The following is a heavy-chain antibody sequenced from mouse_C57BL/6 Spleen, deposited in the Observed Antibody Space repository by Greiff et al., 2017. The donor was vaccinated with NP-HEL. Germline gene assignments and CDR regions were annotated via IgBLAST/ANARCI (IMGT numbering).Heavy chain of an antibody. CDR1: GFTFSSYA. CDR2: ISDGGSYT. J-gene: IGHJ2*01. Sequence: EVKLMESGGGLVKPGGSLKLSCAASGFTFSSYAMSWVRQTPEKRLEWVATISDGGSYTYYPDNVKGRFTISRDNAKNNLYLQMSHLKSEDTAMYYCAREYYGSSPYYFDYWGQGTTLTVSS. V-gene: IGHV5-4*01. D-gene: IGHD1-1*01. CDR3: AREYYGSSPYYFDY.